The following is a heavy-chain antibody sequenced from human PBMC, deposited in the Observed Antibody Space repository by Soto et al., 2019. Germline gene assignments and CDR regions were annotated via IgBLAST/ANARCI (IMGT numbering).Heavy chain of an antibody. Sequence: EVQLVESGGGLGQPGGSLRLSCVVSGFTFSTSSMNWVRQAPGKGLEWVSYISSSSNTIYADSVKGRFTISRDNAKNSLYLQMNSLRDGDTAVYYCARVIWSGYLTSVYWGQGTLVTVSS. D-gene: IGHD3-3*01. V-gene: IGHV3-48*02. J-gene: IGHJ4*02. CDR1: GFTFSTSS. CDR3: ARVIWSGYLTSVY. CDR2: ISSSSNTI.